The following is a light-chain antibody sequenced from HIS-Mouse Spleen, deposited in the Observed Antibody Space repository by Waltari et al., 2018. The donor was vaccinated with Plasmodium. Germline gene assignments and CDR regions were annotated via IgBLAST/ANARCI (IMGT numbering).Light chain of an antibody. CDR3: QQYGSSPLT. Sequence: EIVLTQSPGTLSLSPGERATLSCRASQSFSSSYLAWYQQKPGQAARLLIYGASSRATGIPDRFSGSGSGTDFTLTISRLEPEDFAVYYCQQYGSSPLTFGGGTKVEIK. CDR2: GAS. V-gene: IGKV3-20*01. J-gene: IGKJ4*01. CDR1: QSFSSSY.